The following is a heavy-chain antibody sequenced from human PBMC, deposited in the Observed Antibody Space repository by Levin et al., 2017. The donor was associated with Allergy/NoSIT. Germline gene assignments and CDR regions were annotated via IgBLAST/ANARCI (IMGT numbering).Heavy chain of an antibody. D-gene: IGHD2-21*02. CDR2: IDAGNGNT. CDR3: ARERVGTTYFDY. V-gene: IGHV1-3*01. CDR1: GYTFTIYA. Sequence: VSVKVSCKASGYTFTIYAMHWVRQAPGQRLEWMGWIDAGNGNTKYSQKFQDRVTITRDTSASTAYMELSSLRSEDTAVYYCARERVGTTYFDYWAQGSLVTVSS. J-gene: IGHJ4*02.